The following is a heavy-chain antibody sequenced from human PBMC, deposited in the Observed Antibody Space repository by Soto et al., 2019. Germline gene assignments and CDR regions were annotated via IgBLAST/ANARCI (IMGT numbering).Heavy chain of an antibody. D-gene: IGHD3-10*01. CDR1: GGSISSGGYY. J-gene: IGHJ4*02. CDR2: IYYSGST. CDR3: AAGARWFGELVSDY. V-gene: IGHV4-31*03. Sequence: SETLSLTCTVSGGSISSGGYYWSWIRQHPGKGLEWIGYIYYSGSTYYNPSLKSRVTISVDTSKNQFSLKLSSVTAADTAVYYCAAGARWFGELVSDYWGQGTLVTVSS.